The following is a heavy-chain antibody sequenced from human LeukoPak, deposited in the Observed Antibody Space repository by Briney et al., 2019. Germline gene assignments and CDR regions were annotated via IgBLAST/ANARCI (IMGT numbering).Heavy chain of an antibody. V-gene: IGHV1-2*06. CDR1: GYTFTGYY. CDR3: ARGAVAVAVDSY. Sequence: PGASVKVSCKASGYTFTGYYMHWVRQAPGQGLEWMGRINPNSGGTNYAQKFQGRVTMTRDTSISTAYMELSRLRSDDTAVYYCARGAVAVAVDSYWRQGTLVTVSS. J-gene: IGHJ4*02. D-gene: IGHD6-19*01. CDR2: INPNSGGT.